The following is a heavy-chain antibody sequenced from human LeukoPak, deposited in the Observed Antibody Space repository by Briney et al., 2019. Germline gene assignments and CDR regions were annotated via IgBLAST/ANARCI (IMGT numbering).Heavy chain of an antibody. CDR1: GGSFSGYY. CDR2: INHSGST. CDR3: ARVFKYDFWSGYPSAGNWFDP. V-gene: IGHV4-34*01. Sequence: PSETLSLTCAVYGGSFSGYYWSWIRQPPGKGLEWVGEINHSGSTNYNPSLKNRVTISVDTSKNQFSLKLSSVTAADTAVYYCARVFKYDFWSGYPSAGNWFDPWGQGTLVTVSS. D-gene: IGHD3-3*01. J-gene: IGHJ5*02.